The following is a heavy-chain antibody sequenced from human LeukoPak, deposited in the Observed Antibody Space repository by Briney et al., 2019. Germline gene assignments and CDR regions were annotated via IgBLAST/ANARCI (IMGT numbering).Heavy chain of an antibody. Sequence: SETLSLTCTVSGGPISSYYWSWIRQPPGKGLEWIGYIYYSGSTNYNPSLKSRVTISVDTSKNQFSLKLSSVTAADTAMYYCARVRYYYYYYMDVWGKGTTVTVSS. D-gene: IGHD3-10*01. V-gene: IGHV4-59*08. CDR2: IYYSGST. J-gene: IGHJ6*03. CDR1: GGPISSYY. CDR3: ARVRYYYYYYMDV.